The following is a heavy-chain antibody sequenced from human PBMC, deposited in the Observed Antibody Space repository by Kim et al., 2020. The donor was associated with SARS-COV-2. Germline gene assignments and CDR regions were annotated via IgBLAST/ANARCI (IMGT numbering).Heavy chain of an antibody. D-gene: IGHD2-15*01. V-gene: IGHV4-31*03. Sequence: SETLSLTCTVSGGSISSGGYYWSWIRQHPGKGLEWIGYIYYSGSTYYNPSLKSRVTISVDTSKNQFSLKLSSVTAADTAVYYCARSYCSGGSCYWGVWDYWGQGTLVTVSS. J-gene: IGHJ4*02. CDR3: ARSYCSGGSCYWGVWDY. CDR2: IYYSGST. CDR1: GGSISSGGYY.